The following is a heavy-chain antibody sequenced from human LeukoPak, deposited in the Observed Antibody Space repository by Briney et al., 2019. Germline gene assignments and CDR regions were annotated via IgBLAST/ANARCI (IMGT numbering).Heavy chain of an antibody. J-gene: IGHJ5*02. Sequence: SQTLSLTCAISGDSVASNDAAWNWIRQSPSGGLEWLGRTYYRSKWYYDYASFVKGRIAIVPDTSRNQFSLQLSSVIPDDTAVHYCASGWALPSWGQGTQVTVSS. CDR1: GDSVASNDAA. CDR2: TYYRSKWYY. V-gene: IGHV6-1*01. CDR3: ASGWALPS. D-gene: IGHD1-26*01.